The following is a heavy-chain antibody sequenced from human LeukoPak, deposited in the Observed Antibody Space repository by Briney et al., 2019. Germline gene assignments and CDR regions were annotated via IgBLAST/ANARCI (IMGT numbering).Heavy chain of an antibody. J-gene: IGHJ4*02. CDR1: GGSFSGYY. CDR2: INHSGST. CDR3: ASAGSSGYSPPVGY. V-gene: IGHV4-34*01. D-gene: IGHD3-22*01. Sequence: SETLSLTCAVYGGSFSGYYWSWIRQPPGKGLEWIVEINHSGSTNYNPSLKSRVTISVDTSKNQFSLKLSSVTAADTAVYYCASAGSSGYSPPVGYWGQGTLVTVSS.